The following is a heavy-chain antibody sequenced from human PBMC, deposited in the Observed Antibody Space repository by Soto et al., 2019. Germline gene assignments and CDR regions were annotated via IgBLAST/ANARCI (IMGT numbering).Heavy chain of an antibody. J-gene: IGHJ5*02. Sequence: SETLSLTCTVSCGSISSYYWSWIRQPPGKGLEWIGYIYYSGSTNYNPSLKSRVTISVDTSKNQFSLKLSSVTAADTAVYYCARLYDFWSGYPSYDPWGQGTLVTVSS. CDR3: ARLYDFWSGYPSYDP. CDR1: CGSISSYY. V-gene: IGHV4-59*08. D-gene: IGHD3-3*01. CDR2: IYYSGST.